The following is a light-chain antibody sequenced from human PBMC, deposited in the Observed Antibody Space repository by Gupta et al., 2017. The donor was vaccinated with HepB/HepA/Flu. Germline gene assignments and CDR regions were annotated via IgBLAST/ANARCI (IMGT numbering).Light chain of an antibody. CDR1: RSNIGTNG. CDR2: NNN. V-gene: IGLV1-44*01. Sequence: QSVMTQPPSASGTPGQRVTICCSGSRSNIGTNGVNWYQQLPGTAPQLLMYNNNQRPSGVPDRFSGSKSGTSASLAISGLQAEDEADYYCASWDDSRNGPVFGGGTILTVL. J-gene: IGLJ3*02. CDR3: ASWDDSRNGPV.